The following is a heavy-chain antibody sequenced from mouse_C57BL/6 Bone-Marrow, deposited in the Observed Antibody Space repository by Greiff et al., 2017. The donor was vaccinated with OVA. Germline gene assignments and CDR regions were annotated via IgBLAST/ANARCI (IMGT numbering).Heavy chain of an antibody. D-gene: IGHD1-1*01. CDR1: GYTFTDYY. Sequence: DVQLQESGPVLVKPGASVKMSCKASGYTFTDYYMNWVKQSNGKSLEWIGVINPYNGGTSYNQKFKGKATLTVDKSSSTAYMELNSLTSEDSAVYYCARGDYGSCFFDDWGQGTTLTVSS. CDR3: ARGDYGSCFFDD. CDR2: INPYNGGT. V-gene: IGHV1-19*01. J-gene: IGHJ2*01.